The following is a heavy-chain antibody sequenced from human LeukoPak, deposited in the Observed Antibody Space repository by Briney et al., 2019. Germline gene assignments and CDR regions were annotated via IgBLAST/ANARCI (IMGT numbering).Heavy chain of an antibody. Sequence: ASVKVSCKASGYTFTSNYVHWVRQAPGQGLEWMGMIYPRDGSTSYAQKFQGRVTVTRDTSTSTVHMELSGLRSEDTAVYYCARDQEGFDYWGQGTLVTVSS. CDR1: GYTFTSNY. V-gene: IGHV1-46*01. CDR2: IYPRDGST. J-gene: IGHJ4*02. CDR3: ARDQEGFDY.